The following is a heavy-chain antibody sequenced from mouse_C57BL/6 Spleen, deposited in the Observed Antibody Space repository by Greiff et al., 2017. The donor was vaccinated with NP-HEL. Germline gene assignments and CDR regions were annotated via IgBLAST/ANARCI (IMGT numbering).Heavy chain of an antibody. D-gene: IGHD1-1*01. CDR1: GFTFSDAW. J-gene: IGHJ1*03. CDR2: IRNKANNHAT. V-gene: IGHV6-6*01. CDR3: TYYYGSSLYWYFDV. Sequence: EVQLVESGGGLVQPGGSMKLSCAASGFTFSDAWMDWVRQSPEKGLEWVAEIRNKANNHATYYAESVKGRFTISRDDSKSSVYLQMNSLRAEDTGIYYCTYYYGSSLYWYFDVWGTGTTVTVSS.